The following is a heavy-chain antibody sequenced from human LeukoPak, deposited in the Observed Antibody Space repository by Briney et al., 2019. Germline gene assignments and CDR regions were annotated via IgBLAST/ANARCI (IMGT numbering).Heavy chain of an antibody. D-gene: IGHD3-10*01. Sequence: GGSLRLSCAASGFTFRSYAMHWVRGAPGKGLEGVAVISYDGSNKYYADSVKGRFTISRDNSKNTLYLQMNSLRAEDTAVYYCARDSNLWFGDSGYFDYWGQGTLVTVSS. CDR2: ISYDGSNK. V-gene: IGHV3-30*04. J-gene: IGHJ4*02. CDR1: GFTFRSYA. CDR3: ARDSNLWFGDSGYFDY.